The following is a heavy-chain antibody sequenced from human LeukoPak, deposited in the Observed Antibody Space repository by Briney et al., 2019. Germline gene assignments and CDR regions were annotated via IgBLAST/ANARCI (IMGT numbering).Heavy chain of an antibody. J-gene: IGHJ4*02. Sequence: GGSLRLSCAASGFTFSNAWMSWVRQAPGKGLEWVSSISSSSSYIYYADSVKGRFTISRDNAKNSLYLQMNSLRAEDTAVYYCARGKIQLWSPPDYWGQGTLVTVSS. D-gene: IGHD5-18*01. V-gene: IGHV3-21*01. CDR1: GFTFSNAW. CDR3: ARGKIQLWSPPDY. CDR2: ISSSSSYI.